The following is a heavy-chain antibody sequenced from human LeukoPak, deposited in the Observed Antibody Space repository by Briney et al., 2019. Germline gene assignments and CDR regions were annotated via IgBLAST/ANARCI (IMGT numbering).Heavy chain of an antibody. D-gene: IGHD3-10*01. CDR2: IYHSGST. CDR1: GYSISSGYY. CDR3: ARLIITMVRGAHDAFDI. V-gene: IGHV4-38-2*01. Sequence: SETLSLTCAVSGYSISSGYYWGWIRQPPGKGLEWIGSIYHSGSTYYNPSLKSRVTISVDTSKNQFSLKLSSVTAADTAVYYCARLIITMVRGAHDAFDIWGQGTMVTVSS. J-gene: IGHJ3*02.